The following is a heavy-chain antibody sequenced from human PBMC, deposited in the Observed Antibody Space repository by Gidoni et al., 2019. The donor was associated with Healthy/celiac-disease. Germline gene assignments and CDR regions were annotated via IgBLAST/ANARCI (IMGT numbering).Heavy chain of an antibody. V-gene: IGHV3-23*01. CDR1: GFTCSSYA. J-gene: IGHJ4*02. D-gene: IGHD3-3*01. CDR2: LSGSGGST. CDR3: AKDSVFGVVITTEIDY. Sequence: EVQLLESGGGLVQPGGALRLDCPCSGFTCSSYAMSWGRMAPGKGLGWVSALSGSGGSTYYADSVKGRFTISRDNSKNTLYLQMNSLSAEDTAVYYCAKDSVFGVVITTEIDYWGQGTLVTVSS.